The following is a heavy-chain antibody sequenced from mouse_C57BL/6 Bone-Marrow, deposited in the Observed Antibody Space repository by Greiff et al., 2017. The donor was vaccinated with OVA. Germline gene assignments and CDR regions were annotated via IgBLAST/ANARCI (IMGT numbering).Heavy chain of an antibody. D-gene: IGHD1-1*01. CDR1: GYTFTDYY. CDR2: INPYNGGT. J-gene: IGHJ4*01. Sequence: EVQLQESGPVLVKPGASVKMSCKASGYTFTDYYMNWVKQSHGKSLECIGVINPYNGGTSYNQKFKGKATLTVDKSSSTAYMELNSLTSEDSAVYYCTLYYYGSSYPLAMDYWGQGTSVTVSS. CDR3: TLYYYGSSYPLAMDY. V-gene: IGHV1-19*01.